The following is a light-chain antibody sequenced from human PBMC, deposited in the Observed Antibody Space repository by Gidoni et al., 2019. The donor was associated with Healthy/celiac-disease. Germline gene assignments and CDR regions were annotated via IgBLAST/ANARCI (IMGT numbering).Light chain of an antibody. CDR1: QSVSSN. CDR3: QQYNNWRT. Sequence: DIVMTQSPATLSVSTGERATLSCRASQSVSSNLAWYQQKPGQAPRLLIYGASTRATGIPAGFSGSGSGTEFTLTISSLQSEDFAVYYCQQYNNWRTFGQGTKVEIK. CDR2: GAS. V-gene: IGKV3-15*01. J-gene: IGKJ1*01.